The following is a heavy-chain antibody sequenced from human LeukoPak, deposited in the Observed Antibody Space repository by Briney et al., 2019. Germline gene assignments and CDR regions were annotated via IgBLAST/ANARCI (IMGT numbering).Heavy chain of an antibody. Sequence: SVKVSCKASGGTFSSYAVSWVRQAPGQGLEWMGRIIPIFGTANYAQKFQGRVTITTDESTSTAYMELSSLRSEDTAVYYCARDYYDSSGYYYGRSGDAFDIWGQGTMVTVSS. CDR2: IIPIFGTA. J-gene: IGHJ3*02. D-gene: IGHD3-22*01. CDR3: ARDYYDSSGYYYGRSGDAFDI. CDR1: GGTFSSYA. V-gene: IGHV1-69*05.